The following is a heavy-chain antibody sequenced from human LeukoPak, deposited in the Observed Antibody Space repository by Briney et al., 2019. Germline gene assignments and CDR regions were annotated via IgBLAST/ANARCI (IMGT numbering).Heavy chain of an antibody. V-gene: IGHV4-39*07. D-gene: IGHD2-15*01. Sequence: SETLSLTCSVSSGSISSSNYYWGWIRQPPGKGLEWIGSIYYSGSTYYNPSLKSRVTISVDTSKNQFSLKLSSVTAADTAVYYCAGVVAASPGDYYYYMDVWGKGTTVTVSS. CDR1: SGSISSSNYY. CDR2: IYYSGST. J-gene: IGHJ6*03. CDR3: AGVVAASPGDYYYYMDV.